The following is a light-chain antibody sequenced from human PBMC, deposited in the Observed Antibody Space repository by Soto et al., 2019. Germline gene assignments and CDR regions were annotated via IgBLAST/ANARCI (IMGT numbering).Light chain of an antibody. Sequence: QSALTQPASVSGSPGQSITISCTGTSSDVGGYNYVSWYQQHPGKAPKLMIYDVSNRPSGVSNRFSGSKSGNTASLTISGIQAEDEADYYCSSYPSSSTLLFGGGTKLTVL. V-gene: IGLV2-14*01. CDR1: SSDVGGYNY. J-gene: IGLJ2*01. CDR3: SSYPSSSTLL. CDR2: DVS.